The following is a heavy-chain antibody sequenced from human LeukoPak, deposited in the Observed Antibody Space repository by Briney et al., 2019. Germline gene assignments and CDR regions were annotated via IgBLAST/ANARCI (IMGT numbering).Heavy chain of an antibody. D-gene: IGHD5-24*01. CDR1: GHTFTGYY. CDR3: ARSGAEMATIIDY. J-gene: IGHJ4*02. CDR2: INPNSGGT. Sequence: GASVKVSCKAPGHTFTGYYMHWARQAPGQGPESMGWINPNSGGTNYAQKFQGRVTMTRDTSISTAYMELSRLRSDDTAVYYCARSGAEMATIIDYWGQGTLVTVSS. V-gene: IGHV1-2*02.